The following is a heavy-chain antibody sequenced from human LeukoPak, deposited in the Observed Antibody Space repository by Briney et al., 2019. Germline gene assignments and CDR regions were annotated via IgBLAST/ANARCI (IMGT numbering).Heavy chain of an antibody. Sequence: PSETLSLTCTVAGASISSYYWGWVRQPPGKGLGWIGYIYYSGSTNYNPSLKSRVTISVDTSKNQFSLKLSSVTAADTAVYYCAREEDRSSWREYNWFDPWGQGTLVTVSS. CDR1: GASISSYY. D-gene: IGHD6-13*01. CDR3: AREEDRSSWREYNWFDP. J-gene: IGHJ5*02. CDR2: IYYSGST. V-gene: IGHV4-59*01.